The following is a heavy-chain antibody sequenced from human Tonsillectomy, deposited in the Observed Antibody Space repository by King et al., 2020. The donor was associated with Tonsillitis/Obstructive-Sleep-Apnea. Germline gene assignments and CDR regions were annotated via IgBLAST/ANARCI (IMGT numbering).Heavy chain of an antibody. D-gene: IGHD4-23*01. CDR2: IYSGGTT. CDR3: ARLHPLRWDFFDY. Sequence: VQLVESGGGLVQPGGSLRLSCAASGFTVSSNYMSWVRQAPGKGPEWVSLIYSGGTTYYADSVKGRLTISRRNSENTLYLQMNNLKTEDTAVYYCARLHPLRWDFFDYWGQGTLVTVSS. CDR1: GFTVSSNY. J-gene: IGHJ4*02. V-gene: IGHV3-53*04.